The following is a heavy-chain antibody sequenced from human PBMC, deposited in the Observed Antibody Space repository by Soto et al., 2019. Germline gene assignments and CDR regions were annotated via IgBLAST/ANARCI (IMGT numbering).Heavy chain of an antibody. Sequence: EVQLVESGGGLVQPGGSLRLSCAASGFTVSTKYMSWVRQAPGKGLEWVSVIYSGGSTFYAAYVGGRCTISRDNSKNTLKLQMTSRRAEDAAVYYCAGDPWAADYWGQGTLVTVSA. V-gene: IGHV3-66*01. CDR3: AGDPWAADY. CDR1: GFTVSTKY. D-gene: IGHD6-25*01. CDR2: IYSGGST. J-gene: IGHJ4*02.